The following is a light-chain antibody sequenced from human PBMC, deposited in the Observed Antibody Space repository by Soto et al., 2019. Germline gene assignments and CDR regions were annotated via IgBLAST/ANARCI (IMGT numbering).Light chain of an antibody. CDR2: GAS. J-gene: IGKJ1*01. CDR3: QQYGSSPRT. CDR1: QSVSNNY. Sequence: EMVLTQAPGALCLSPGERATLSCRASQSVSNNYLAWYQQKPGQAPRLLIYGASSRATGIPDRFSGSGSGTDFTLTISRLEPEDFAVYYCQQYGSSPRTFGQGTKVDIK. V-gene: IGKV3-20*01.